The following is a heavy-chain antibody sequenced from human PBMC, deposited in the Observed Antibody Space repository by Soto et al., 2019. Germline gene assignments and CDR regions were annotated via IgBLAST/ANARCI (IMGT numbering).Heavy chain of an antibody. CDR1: GFTFSNAW. CDR3: TTSAIIVGATSFGY. CDR2: IKSKTDGETT. V-gene: IGHV3-15*01. D-gene: IGHD1-26*01. Sequence: GGSLRLSCAASGFTFSNAWMSWVRQAPGKGLEWVGRIKSKTDGETTDYAAPVKGRFTISRDDSKNTLYLQMNSLKTEDTAVYYCTTSAIIVGATSFGYWSQGTLVTVSS. J-gene: IGHJ4*02.